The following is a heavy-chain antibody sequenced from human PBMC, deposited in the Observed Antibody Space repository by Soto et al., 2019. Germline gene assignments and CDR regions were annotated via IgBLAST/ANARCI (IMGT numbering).Heavy chain of an antibody. CDR3: ARDNILGILYGGMDV. D-gene: IGHD3-3*01. CDR1: GGSISIGDYY. J-gene: IGHJ6*02. Sequence: SDTLSLTCTVSGGSISIGDYYGSWIRQPPGKGLEWIGYIYYSGSTYYNPSLKSRVTISVDTSKNQFSLKLSSVTVADTAVYYCARDNILGILYGGMDVWGQGTTVTVSS. CDR2: IYYSGST. V-gene: IGHV4-30-4*02.